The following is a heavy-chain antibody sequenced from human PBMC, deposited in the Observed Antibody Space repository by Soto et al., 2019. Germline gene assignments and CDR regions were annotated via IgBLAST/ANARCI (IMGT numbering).Heavy chain of an antibody. CDR3: ATHYDFWSGFPLDYYYYGMDV. V-gene: IGHV5-51*01. Sequence: PGESLKISCKGSGYSFTSYWIGWVRQRPGKGLEWVGIIYPGDSDTRYSPSFQGQVTISADKSISTAYLQWSSLKASDTAMYYCATHYDFWSGFPLDYYYYGMDVWGQGTTVTVSS. D-gene: IGHD3-3*01. CDR2: IYPGDSDT. CDR1: GYSFTSYW. J-gene: IGHJ6*02.